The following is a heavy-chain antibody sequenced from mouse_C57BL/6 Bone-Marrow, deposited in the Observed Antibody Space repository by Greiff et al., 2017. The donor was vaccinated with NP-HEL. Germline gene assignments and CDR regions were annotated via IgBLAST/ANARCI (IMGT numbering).Heavy chain of an antibody. D-gene: IGHD3-2*02. V-gene: IGHV1-81*01. CDR1: GYTFTSYG. Sequence: QVQLKESGAELARPGASVKLSCKASGYTFTSYGISWVKQRTGQGLEWIGEIYPRSGNTYYNEKFKGKATLTADKSSSTAYMELRSLTSEDSAVYFCATPDSSGYEGDYWGQGTSVTVSS. CDR2: IYPRSGNT. J-gene: IGHJ4*01. CDR3: ATPDSSGYEGDY.